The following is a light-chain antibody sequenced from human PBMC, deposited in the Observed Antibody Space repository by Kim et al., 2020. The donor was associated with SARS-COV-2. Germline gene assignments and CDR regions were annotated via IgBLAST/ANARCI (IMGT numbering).Light chain of an antibody. CDR1: QSVSSSY. V-gene: IGKV3-20*01. J-gene: IGKJ1*01. CDR3: QQYGSSPWR. Sequence: SPGERATLACRASQSVSSSYLAWYQQKPGQAPRLLIYVASSRATGIPDRFSGSGSGTDFTLTISRLEPEDFAVYYCQQYGSSPWRFGQGTKVDIK. CDR2: VAS.